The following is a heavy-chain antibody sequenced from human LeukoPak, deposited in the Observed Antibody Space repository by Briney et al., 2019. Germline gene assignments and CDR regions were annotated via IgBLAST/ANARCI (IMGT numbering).Heavy chain of an antibody. CDR3: ARRLRAYSSSWGDLQH. CDR1: GGTFSSYA. D-gene: IGHD6-13*01. CDR2: IIPILGTA. V-gene: IGHV1-69*13. J-gene: IGHJ1*01. Sequence: SVKVSCKASGGTFSSYAISWVRQAPGQGLEWMGGIIPILGTANYAQKFQGRVTITADESTSTAYMELSSLRSEDTAVYYCARRLRAYSSSWGDLQHWGQGTLVTVSS.